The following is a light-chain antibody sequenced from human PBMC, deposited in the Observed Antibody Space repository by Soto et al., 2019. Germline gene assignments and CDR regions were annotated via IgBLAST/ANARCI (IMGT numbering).Light chain of an antibody. Sequence: EIVMTQSPATLSLSPGGRATLSCRASQSIGDTLAWYQQKPGQAPRLLIYGASTRATGIPARFSGSGSGTDFTLTISRLEPEDFALYYCQQYHTSPLTFGQGTKVDIK. CDR2: GAS. V-gene: IGKV3-15*01. CDR3: QQYHTSPLT. CDR1: QSIGDT. J-gene: IGKJ1*01.